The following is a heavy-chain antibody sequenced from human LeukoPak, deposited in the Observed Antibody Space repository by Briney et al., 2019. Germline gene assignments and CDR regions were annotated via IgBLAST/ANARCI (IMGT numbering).Heavy chain of an antibody. Sequence: PGGSLRLSCAASGFTFSSYSMNWVRQAPGKGRKWFSSISSSSSYIYYADSVKGRFTISRDNAKNSLYLQMNSLRAEDTAVYYCARGSDFWSGYYRYNWFDPWGQGTLVTVSS. CDR1: GFTFSSYS. CDR2: ISSSSSYI. D-gene: IGHD3-3*01. J-gene: IGHJ5*02. V-gene: IGHV3-21*01. CDR3: ARGSDFWSGYYRYNWFDP.